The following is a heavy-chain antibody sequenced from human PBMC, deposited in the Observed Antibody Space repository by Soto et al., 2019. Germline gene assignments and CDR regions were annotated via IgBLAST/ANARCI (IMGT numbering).Heavy chain of an antibody. Sequence: ASVKVSCKASGYTFTSYDINWVRQATGQGLEWMGWMNPNSGNTGYAQKFQGGVTMTRNTSISTAYMELSSLRSEDTAVYYCARGSRDTAMVSYYYYGMDVWGQGTTVTVSS. CDR3: ARGSRDTAMVSYYYYGMDV. J-gene: IGHJ6*02. CDR1: GYTFTSYD. D-gene: IGHD5-18*01. CDR2: MNPNSGNT. V-gene: IGHV1-8*01.